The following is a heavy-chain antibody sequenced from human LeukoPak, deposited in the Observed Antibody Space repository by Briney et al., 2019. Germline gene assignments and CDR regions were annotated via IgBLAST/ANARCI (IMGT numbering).Heavy chain of an antibody. J-gene: IGHJ3*02. CDR1: EFTFTSYE. Sequence: PGGSLRLSCAASEFTFTSYELNWVRQAPGKGLEWVSYISSSGNTISHADSVEGRFTISRDNAKNSLYLQVISLRAEDTAVYYCARGPSIAARYNAFDIWGQGTMVTVSS. CDR2: ISSSGNTI. V-gene: IGHV3-48*03. D-gene: IGHD6-6*01. CDR3: ARGPSIAARYNAFDI.